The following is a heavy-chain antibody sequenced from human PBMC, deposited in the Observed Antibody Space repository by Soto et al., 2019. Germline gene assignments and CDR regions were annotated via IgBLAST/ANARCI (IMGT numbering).Heavy chain of an antibody. D-gene: IGHD6-6*01. CDR1: EFTFSTYA. CDR2: ISDSGDIT. CDR3: AKKWVHSITDRPPRVDY. Sequence: GSRRRSCASSEFTFSTYAITWVRQAPGRGLQWFSTISDSGDITYYADSVKGRFTISRDNSSNTLYLQMNNLRAEDTALYYCAKKWVHSITDRPPRVDYGGRGNRVTISS. V-gene: IGHV3-23*01. J-gene: IGHJ4*02.